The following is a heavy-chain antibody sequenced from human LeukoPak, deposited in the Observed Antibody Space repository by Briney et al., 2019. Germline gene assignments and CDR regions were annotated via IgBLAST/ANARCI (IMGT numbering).Heavy chain of an antibody. CDR2: IRAKIHDGTT. CDR1: GFIFGDYN. J-gene: IGHJ4*02. D-gene: IGHD3-22*01. CDR3: TRDLAYYDSSGYSYY. V-gene: IGHV3-49*04. Sequence: GGSLRLSCTTSGFIFGDYNMNWVRQAPGKGLEWVGYIRAKIHDGTTDFAASVKGRFTISRDDSKSIAYLQMTSLKSEDTAVYYCTRDLAYYDSSGYSYYWGQGTLVTVSS.